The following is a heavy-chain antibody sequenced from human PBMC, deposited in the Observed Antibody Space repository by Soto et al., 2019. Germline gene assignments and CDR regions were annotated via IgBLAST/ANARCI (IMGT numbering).Heavy chain of an antibody. CDR2: IIPIFGTA. Sequence: QVPLVQSGAEVKKPGSSVKVSCKASGGTFSSYAISWVRQAPGQGLEWMGGIIPIFGTANYAQKFQGRVTITADKSTSTAYMELSSLRSEDTAVYYCARGSPSTEKLWFGVPGDYYYYGMDVWGQGTTVTVSS. CDR3: ARGSPSTEKLWFGVPGDYYYYGMDV. V-gene: IGHV1-69*06. CDR1: GGTFSSYA. J-gene: IGHJ6*02. D-gene: IGHD3-10*01.